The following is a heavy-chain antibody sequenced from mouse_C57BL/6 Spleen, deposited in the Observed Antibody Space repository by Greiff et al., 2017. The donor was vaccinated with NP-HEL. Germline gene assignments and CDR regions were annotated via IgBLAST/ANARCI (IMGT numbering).Heavy chain of an antibody. Sequence: QVQLQQSGAELVRPGTSVKLSCKASGYTFTSYWMHWVKQRPGQGLEWIGVIDPSDSYTNYNQKFKGKATLTVDTSSSTAYMQLSSLTSEDSAVYYCARPSAFDYWGQGTTLTVSS. D-gene: IGHD6-1*01. CDR3: ARPSAFDY. J-gene: IGHJ2*01. CDR2: IDPSDSYT. CDR1: GYTFTSYW. V-gene: IGHV1-59*01.